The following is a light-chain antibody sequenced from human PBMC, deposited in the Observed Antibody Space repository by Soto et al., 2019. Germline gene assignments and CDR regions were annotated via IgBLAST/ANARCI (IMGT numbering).Light chain of an antibody. V-gene: IGLV2-8*01. CDR1: SSDVGGYNY. CDR2: EVT. Sequence: QSALTQPPSASWSPGQSVTISCTGTSSDVGGYNYVSWYQQYPGRAPKLMIYEVTKRPSGVPDRFSGSKSGNTASLTVSGLQAEDEADYYCSSYAASNNVYVVFGGGTQVTVL. CDR3: SSYAASNNVYVV. J-gene: IGLJ3*02.